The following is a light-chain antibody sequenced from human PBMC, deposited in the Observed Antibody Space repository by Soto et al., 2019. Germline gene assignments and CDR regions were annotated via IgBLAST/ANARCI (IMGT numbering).Light chain of an antibody. V-gene: IGKV3-15*01. J-gene: IGKJ1*01. CDR2: GAS. CDR1: QSVSSN. CDR3: QQYNNWPPWT. Sequence: EIVMTQSPATLSVSPGERATLSCRASQSVSSNLAWYQQKPGQAPRLLIYGASTRATGVPARFSGSGSGTEFTLTLSSLQSADCAVYYCQQYNNWPPWTFGQGTKVEIK.